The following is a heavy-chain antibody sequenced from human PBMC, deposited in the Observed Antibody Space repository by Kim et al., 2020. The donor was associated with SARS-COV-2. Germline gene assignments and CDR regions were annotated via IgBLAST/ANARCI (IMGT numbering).Heavy chain of an antibody. J-gene: IGHJ5*02. CDR2: ISGSGADT. D-gene: IGHD5-12*01. CDR3: AKDGKSSYDALNWFDP. V-gene: IGHV3-23*01. CDR1: GFTFSNYA. Sequence: GGSLRLSCAASGFTFSNYAMSWVRQAPGKGLEWVSGISGSGADTNYADSVKGRFTISRDNSKNTMYLQMNSLRAEDTAVYYCAKDGKSSYDALNWFDPWGQGTLVTVSS.